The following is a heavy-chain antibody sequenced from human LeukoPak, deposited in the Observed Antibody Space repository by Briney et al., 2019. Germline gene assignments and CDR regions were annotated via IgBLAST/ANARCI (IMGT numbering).Heavy chain of an antibody. CDR2: IYYSGST. Sequence: SETLSLTCAVSGYSISSGYYWSWIRQPPGKGLEWIGYIYYSGSTNYNPSLKSRVTISVDTSKNQFSLKLSSVTAADTAVYYCARDGGSLGDYYYYMDVWGKGTTVTVSS. J-gene: IGHJ6*03. D-gene: IGHD1-26*01. CDR3: ARDGGSLGDYYYYMDV. V-gene: IGHV4-61*01. CDR1: GYSISSGYY.